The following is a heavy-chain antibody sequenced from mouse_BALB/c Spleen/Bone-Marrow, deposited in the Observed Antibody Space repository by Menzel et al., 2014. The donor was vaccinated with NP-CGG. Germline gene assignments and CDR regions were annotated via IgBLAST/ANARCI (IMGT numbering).Heavy chain of an antibody. CDR1: GFSLTTYG. D-gene: IGHD2-14*01. J-gene: IGHJ2*01. CDR3: AREGAYYRYIDY. CDR2: IWAGGTT. V-gene: IGHV2-9*02. Sequence: VQLQQSGPGLVAPSQSLSLTCTVSGFSLTTYGIHWVRQPPGKGLEWLGVIWAGGTTIYNSALMSRLSISKDTSKSQVFLKMNSLQTDDTAMYYCAREGAYYRYIDYWGQGPTLTVSS.